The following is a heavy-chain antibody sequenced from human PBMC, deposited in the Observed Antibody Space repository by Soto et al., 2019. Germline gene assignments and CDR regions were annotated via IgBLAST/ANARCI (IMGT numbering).Heavy chain of an antibody. CDR1: GGSFSGYY. D-gene: IGHD2-8*01. Sequence: SETLSLTCAVYGGSFSGYYWSWIRQPPGKGLEWIGEINHSGSTNYNPSLKSRVTISVDTSKNQFSLKLSSVTAADTAVYYCVRGGYCTNGVCYFPYWGQGTLVTVSS. J-gene: IGHJ4*02. V-gene: IGHV4-34*01. CDR2: INHSGST. CDR3: VRGGYCTNGVCYFPY.